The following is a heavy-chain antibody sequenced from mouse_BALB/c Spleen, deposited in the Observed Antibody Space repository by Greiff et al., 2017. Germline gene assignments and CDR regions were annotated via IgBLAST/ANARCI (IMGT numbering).Heavy chain of an antibody. J-gene: IGHJ4*01. CDR2: IWAGGST. Sequence: VKLVESGPGLVAPSQSLSITCTVSGFSLTSYGVHWVRQPPGKGLEWLGVIWAGGSTNYNSALMSRLSISKDNSKSQVFLKMNSLQTDDTAMYYCAREGDGYPYYAMDYWGQGTSVTASS. CDR3: AREGDGYPYYAMDY. CDR1: GFSLTSYG. D-gene: IGHD2-3*01. V-gene: IGHV2-9*02.